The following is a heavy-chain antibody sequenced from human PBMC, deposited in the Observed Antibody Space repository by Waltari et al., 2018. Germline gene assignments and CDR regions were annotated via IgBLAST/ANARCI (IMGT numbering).Heavy chain of an antibody. CDR3: ARGEGAVAGRGVDY. J-gene: IGHJ4*02. Sequence: QVQLVQSGAEVKKPGASVKVSCKASGYTFPSYDINWVRQATGQGLEWMGWMNPNSGNTGYAQKFQGRVTITRNTSISTAYMELSSLRSEDTAGYYCARGEGAVAGRGVDYWGQGTLVTVSS. CDR1: GYTFPSYD. V-gene: IGHV1-8*03. CDR2: MNPNSGNT. D-gene: IGHD6-19*01.